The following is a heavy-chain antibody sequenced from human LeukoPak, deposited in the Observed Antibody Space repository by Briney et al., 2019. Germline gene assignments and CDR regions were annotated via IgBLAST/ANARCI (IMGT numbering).Heavy chain of an antibody. CDR3: ASMSGSCFDY. J-gene: IGHJ4*02. V-gene: IGHV4-4*07. Sequence: SETLSLTCTVSGGSISGYYWSWIRQPAGKGLEWIGRIHTSGSTNYNPSLKSRVSMSLDTSKNQFSLKLSSVTAADTAVYYCASMSGSCFDYWGQGTLVTVSS. D-gene: IGHD1-26*01. CDR1: GGSISGYY. CDR2: IHTSGST.